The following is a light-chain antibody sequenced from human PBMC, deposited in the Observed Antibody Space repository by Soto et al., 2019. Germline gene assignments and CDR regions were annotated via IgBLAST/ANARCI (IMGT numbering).Light chain of an antibody. CDR2: DAS. J-gene: IGKJ3*01. CDR3: QQYYSYRFT. CDR1: QSINRW. Sequence: DIQMTQSPSTLSASVGDRVTITCRASQSINRWLAWYQKKPGKAPKLLIYDASSLQSWVPSRFSGSGSGTEFTLIISTLQPDDFGSYYCQQYYSYRFTFGPGTEVDIK. V-gene: IGKV1-5*01.